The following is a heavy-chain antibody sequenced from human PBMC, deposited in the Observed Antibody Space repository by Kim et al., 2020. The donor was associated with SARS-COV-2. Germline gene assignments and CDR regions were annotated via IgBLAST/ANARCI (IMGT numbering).Heavy chain of an antibody. D-gene: IGHD2-15*01. J-gene: IGHJ6*02. CDR2: ISGYNGKT. CDR3: ARSGYCSGGSCYSYYYYGMDV. CDR1: GYTFTSYG. V-gene: IGHV1-18*01. Sequence: ASVKVSCKASGYTFTSYGISWVRQAPGQGLEWMGWISGYNGKTNYAQKLQGRVTMTTDTSTSTAYMELRSLRSDDTAVYYCARSGYCSGGSCYSYYYYGMDVWGQGTTVTVSS.